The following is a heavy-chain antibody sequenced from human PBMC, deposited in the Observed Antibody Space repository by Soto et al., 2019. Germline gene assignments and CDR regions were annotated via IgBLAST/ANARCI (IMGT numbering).Heavy chain of an antibody. CDR2: ISTYNGNT. J-gene: IGHJ4*02. CDR3: ARRLYGDYDY. CDR1: GYSFTTSG. Sequence: QAQLVQSGAEVKEPGASVKVSCKASGYSFTTSGITWVRQAPGQGLEWMGWISTYNGNTHYAQKLQDRVTLTTDTSTSTAYMELRSLRSDDTAVYYCARRLYGDYDYWGQGTLVTVSS. V-gene: IGHV1-18*01. D-gene: IGHD4-17*01.